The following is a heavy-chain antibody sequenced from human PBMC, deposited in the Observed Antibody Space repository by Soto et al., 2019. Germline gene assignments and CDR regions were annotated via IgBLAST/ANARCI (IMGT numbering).Heavy chain of an antibody. CDR3: AREGQAYYYGMDV. CDR1: GFTFSDYY. CDR2: ISSSGSTI. Sequence: LRLSCAASGFTFSDYYMSWIRQAPGKGLEWVSYISSSGSTIYYADSVKGRFTISRDNAKNSPYLQMNSLRAEDTAVYYCAREGQAYYYGMDVWGQGTTVTVSS. J-gene: IGHJ6*02. V-gene: IGHV3-11*01.